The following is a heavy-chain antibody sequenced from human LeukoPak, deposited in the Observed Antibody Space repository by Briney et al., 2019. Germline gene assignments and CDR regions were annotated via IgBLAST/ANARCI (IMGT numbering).Heavy chain of an antibody. CDR1: GFTCW. Sequence: PGGSLRLSCAASGFTCWMHWVRQAPGKGLVWVSRINSDGSSTNYADSVKGRFTISRGNAKNTLYLQMNSLRAEDTAVYYCARGYLTGTFDYWGQGTLVTVSS. CDR3: ARGYLTGTFDY. D-gene: IGHD1-1*01. J-gene: IGHJ4*02. CDR2: INSDGSST. V-gene: IGHV3-74*01.